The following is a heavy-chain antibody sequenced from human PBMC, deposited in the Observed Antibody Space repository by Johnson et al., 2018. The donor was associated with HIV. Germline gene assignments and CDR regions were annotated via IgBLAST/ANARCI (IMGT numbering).Heavy chain of an antibody. Sequence: QVQLVESGGGLVQPGGSLRLSCAASGFTFGDYYITWIRQAPGKGLEWVSYISSSGNTIYYADSVQGRFTISRDNAKNSLYLQMNSLRDEDTAVYYCARDLRGANWHDVFDIWGQGTMVTVSS. D-gene: IGHD1-26*01. CDR1: GFTFGDYY. CDR3: ARDLRGANWHDVFDI. J-gene: IGHJ3*02. CDR2: ISSSGNTI. V-gene: IGHV3-11*04.